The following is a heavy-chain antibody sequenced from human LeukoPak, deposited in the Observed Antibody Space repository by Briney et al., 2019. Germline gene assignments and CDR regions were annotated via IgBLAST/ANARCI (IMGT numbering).Heavy chain of an antibody. V-gene: IGHV4-34*01. Sequence: PSETLSLTCAVYGGSFSGYYWSWIRQPPGKGLEWIGEIHHSGSTNYNPSLKSRVTISVDTSKNHFSLKVSSVTAADTAVYYCARGGVVWGQGTLVTVSS. CDR1: GGSFSGYY. CDR3: ARGGVV. CDR2: IHHSGST. J-gene: IGHJ4*02. D-gene: IGHD2-15*01.